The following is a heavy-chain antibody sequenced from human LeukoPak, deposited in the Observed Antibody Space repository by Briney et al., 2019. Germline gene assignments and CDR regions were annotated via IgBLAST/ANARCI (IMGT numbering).Heavy chain of an antibody. CDR2: INAANDDT. V-gene: IGHV1-3*01. D-gene: IGHD2-8*02. CDR1: GYIFTNHA. CDR3: ARYCTGGNCDTAFDI. J-gene: IGHJ3*02. Sequence: GASVKVSCKASGYIFTNHAMHWVRQAPGQGLEWMGWINAANDDTKYSQKFQGRVTITRDTSANTVYMDLSSLRSEDTAVYYCARYCTGGNCDTAFDIWGQGTMVTVSS.